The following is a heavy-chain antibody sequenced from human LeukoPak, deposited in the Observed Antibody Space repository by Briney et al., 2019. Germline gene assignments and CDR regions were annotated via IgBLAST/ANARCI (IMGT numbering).Heavy chain of an antibody. D-gene: IGHD5-18*01. CDR2: IFYDGSSK. V-gene: IGHV3-30*03. Sequence: PGGSLRLSCAASGFTFSSYAMSWVRQAPGKGLEWVTFIFYDGSSKKEADSVKGRFSISRDNSKNTVYLQMSSLRPEDTAVYYCARDFSARYTIDYWGQGTLVTVSS. CDR3: ARDFSARYTIDY. J-gene: IGHJ4*02. CDR1: GFTFSSYA.